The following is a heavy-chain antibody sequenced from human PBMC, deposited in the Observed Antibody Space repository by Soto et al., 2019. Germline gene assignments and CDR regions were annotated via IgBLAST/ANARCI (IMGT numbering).Heavy chain of an antibody. CDR3: ARGYCSSTSCYTDYYYGMDV. V-gene: IGHV1-8*01. CDR1: GYTFTSYD. Sequence: QVQLVQSGAEVKKPGASVKVSCKASGYTFTSYDINWVRQATGQGLEWMGWMNPISGNTGYAQKFQGRVTMTRNTSISTDYMELSSLRSEDTAVYYCARGYCSSTSCYTDYYYGMDVWGQGTTVTVSS. CDR2: MNPISGNT. D-gene: IGHD2-2*02. J-gene: IGHJ6*02.